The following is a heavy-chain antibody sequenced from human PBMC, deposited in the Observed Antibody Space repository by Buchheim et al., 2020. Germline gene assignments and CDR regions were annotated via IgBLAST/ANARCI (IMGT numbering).Heavy chain of an antibody. J-gene: IGHJ6*03. D-gene: IGHD3-10*01. Sequence: QVQLVESGGGMVKPGGSLRLSCVASGFTFSDYYLTWIRQAPGKGLEWVPYISSTSTYTDYADSVKGRFTISRDNAKNSLYLQMNSLRAEDTAVYYCASPSRGYYYYMDVWGQGTT. CDR1: GFTFSDYY. CDR3: ASPSRGYYYYMDV. CDR2: ISSTSTYT. V-gene: IGHV3-11*05.